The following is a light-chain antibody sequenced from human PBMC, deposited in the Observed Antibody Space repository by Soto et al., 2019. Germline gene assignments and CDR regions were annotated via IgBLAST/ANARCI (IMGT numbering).Light chain of an antibody. V-gene: IGKV1-5*01. J-gene: IGKJ4*01. CDR1: QSVSAW. Sequence: DIQMTQSPSTLPASVGDRVTITCRASQSVSAWLAWYQQKPGKAPKLLISDASSLKSGVPSRFSGSGYGTEFTLTISSLQPEDFATYYCQQYSSYSLTFGGGTKVDIK. CDR3: QQYSSYSLT. CDR2: DAS.